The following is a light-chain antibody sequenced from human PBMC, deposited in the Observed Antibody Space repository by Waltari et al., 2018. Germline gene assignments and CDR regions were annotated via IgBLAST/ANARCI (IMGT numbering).Light chain of an antibody. Sequence: QSALPQPASVSGSPGQSITISCTGTSSDVGSYNLVSWYQQHPGKAPKLMIYEGSNRPSGVSNRFSGSKSGNTASLTISGLQAEDEADYYCCSYAGSSTWVFGGGTKLTVL. V-gene: IGLV2-23*01. CDR2: EGS. CDR3: CSYAGSSTWV. CDR1: SSDVGSYNL. J-gene: IGLJ3*02.